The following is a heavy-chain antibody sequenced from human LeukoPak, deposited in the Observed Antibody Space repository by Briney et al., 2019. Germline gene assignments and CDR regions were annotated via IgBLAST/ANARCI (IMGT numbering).Heavy chain of an antibody. CDR2: ISGSGGST. CDR1: GFTFSSYA. J-gene: IGHJ4*02. Sequence: PPGRSLRLSCAASGFTFSSYAMSWVRQAPGKGLEWVSAISGSGGSTYYADSVKGRFTISRDNSKNTLYLQMNSLRAEDTAVYYCAKDRVPLAARPLHFDYWGQGTLVTVSS. D-gene: IGHD6-6*01. V-gene: IGHV3-23*01. CDR3: AKDRVPLAARPLHFDY.